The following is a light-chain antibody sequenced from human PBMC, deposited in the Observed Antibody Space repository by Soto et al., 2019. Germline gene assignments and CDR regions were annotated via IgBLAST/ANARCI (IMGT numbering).Light chain of an antibody. CDR3: QQYGSSPRT. J-gene: IGKJ1*01. CDR2: GAS. Sequence: EIVLTQSPGTLSLSPGERATLSCRASQSVSSNNLAWYQQRPGQAPRLLIYGASTRATGIPDRFSGSGSGATFTLTITRLEPEDLAVYYCQQYGSSPRTFGQGTKVEIK. CDR1: QSVSSNN. V-gene: IGKV3-20*01.